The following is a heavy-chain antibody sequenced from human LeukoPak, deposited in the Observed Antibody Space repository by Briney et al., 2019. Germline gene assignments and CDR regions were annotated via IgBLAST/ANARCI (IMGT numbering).Heavy chain of an antibody. CDR3: AHSASGYSSSLGHSWFDP. D-gene: IGHD6-6*01. Sequence: SGPTLVKPTQTLTLTCNFSGVSLTTSGVGVGWIRQPPGKALEWLALISWDDDKRYRPSLKSRLTITKDTSRNQVILTMTNIDPVDTATYYCAHSASGYSSSLGHSWFDPWGQGTLVTVSS. CDR2: ISWDDDK. CDR1: GVSLTTSGVG. J-gene: IGHJ5*02. V-gene: IGHV2-5*02.